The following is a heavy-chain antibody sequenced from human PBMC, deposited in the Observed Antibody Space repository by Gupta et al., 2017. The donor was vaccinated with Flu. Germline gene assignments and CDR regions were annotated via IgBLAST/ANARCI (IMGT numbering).Heavy chain of an antibody. CDR2: INPNIGDT. V-gene: IGHV1-2*02. J-gene: IGHJ4*02. D-gene: IGHD6-25*01. CDR3: ARGAPSPAGYRVFDH. CDR1: GYPFTGYH. Sequence: QVQLVQSGAEVKKPGASVKVSCKTSGYPFTGYHMHWVRQAPGQGLEWMGWINPNIGDTKYAEKFQGRVTMTRDTSITTVYMEVTRLTSDDTAVYYCARGAPSPAGYRVFDHWGQGPLVTVSS.